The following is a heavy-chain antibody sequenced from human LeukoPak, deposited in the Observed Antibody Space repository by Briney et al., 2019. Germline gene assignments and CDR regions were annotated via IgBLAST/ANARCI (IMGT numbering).Heavy chain of an antibody. Sequence: SETLSLTCAVYGGSFSGYYWSWIRQPPGKGLEWIGEINHSGSTNYNPSLKSRVTISVDTSKNQFSLKLSSVTAADTAVYYCARVRYSSGWYGGFDYWGQRTLVTVSS. V-gene: IGHV4-34*01. J-gene: IGHJ4*02. CDR2: INHSGST. D-gene: IGHD6-19*01. CDR1: GGSFSGYY. CDR3: ARVRYSSGWYGGFDY.